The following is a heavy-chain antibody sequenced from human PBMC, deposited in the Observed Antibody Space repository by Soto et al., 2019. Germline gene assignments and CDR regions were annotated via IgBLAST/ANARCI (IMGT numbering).Heavy chain of an antibody. CDR1: GYSFATYW. CDR2: IYPGDSDT. V-gene: IGHV5-51*01. J-gene: IGHJ4*02. Sequence: EMQLVQSGAEVKKPGESLKISCKGSGYSFATYWIAWVRQLPGKGLEWMGIIYPGDSDTRYSPSFQGQVTISADKSISTAYLQWSSLKASDTAMYYCARQLNRGWQDFDYWGQGTLVTVSS. CDR3: ARQLNRGWQDFDY. D-gene: IGHD6-19*01.